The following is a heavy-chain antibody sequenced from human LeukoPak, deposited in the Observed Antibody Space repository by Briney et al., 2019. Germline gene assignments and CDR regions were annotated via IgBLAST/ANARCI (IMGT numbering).Heavy chain of an antibody. D-gene: IGHD4-11*01. CDR2: IIPIFGTA. Sequence: GASVKVSCKASERTFSSYAISWVRQAAGQGLEWMGGIIPIFGTANYAQKFQGRVTITADESTSTAYMELSSLRSEDTAVYYCARAGLTTVTTNYYSGMDVWGQGTTVTVSS. V-gene: IGHV1-69*13. CDR3: ARAGLTTVTTNYYSGMDV. CDR1: ERTFSSYA. J-gene: IGHJ6*02.